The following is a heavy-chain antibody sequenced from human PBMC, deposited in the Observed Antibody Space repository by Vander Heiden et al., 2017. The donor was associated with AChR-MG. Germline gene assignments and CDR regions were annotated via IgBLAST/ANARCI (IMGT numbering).Heavy chain of an antibody. Sequence: GQSGAEVKKPGASVKVSCKASGYTFTGYYMHWVRQAPGQGLEWMGWINPNSGDTNYAQKFQGRVTMTRDTSISTAYMELSRLRSDDTAVYYCARGARDIVLMVTGARRGMVVWGQGTTVTVSS. CDR1: GYTFTGYY. V-gene: IGHV1-2*02. CDR3: ARGARDIVLMVTGARRGMVV. D-gene: IGHD2-8*01. J-gene: IGHJ6*02. CDR2: INPNSGDT.